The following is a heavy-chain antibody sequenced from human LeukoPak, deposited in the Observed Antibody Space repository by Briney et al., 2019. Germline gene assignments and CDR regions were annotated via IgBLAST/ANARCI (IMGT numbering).Heavy chain of an antibody. V-gene: IGHV1-46*01. CDR1: GYTFTSYY. D-gene: IGHD3-22*01. J-gene: IGHJ6*03. CDR3: ARGVPAYYYDSSGTPGDYYMDV. Sequence: ASVKVSCKASGYTFTSYYMHWVRQAPGQGLEWMGIINPSGGSTNYAQKFQGRVTITADESTSTAYMELSSLRSEDTAVYYCARGVPAYYYDSSGTPGDYYMDVWGKGTTVTISS. CDR2: INPSGGST.